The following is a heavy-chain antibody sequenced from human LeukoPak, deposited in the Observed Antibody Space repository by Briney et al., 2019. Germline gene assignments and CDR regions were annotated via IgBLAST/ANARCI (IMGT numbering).Heavy chain of an antibody. CDR3: ARHPHYCSSTSCSPGNWFDP. J-gene: IGHJ5*02. Sequence: GESLKISCKGSGYSFTSYWIGWVRQMPGKGLEWMGIIYPGDSDTRYSPSFQAQVTISADKSISTAYLQWSSLQASDTAMYYCARHPHYCSSTSCSPGNWFDPWGQGTLVTVSS. D-gene: IGHD2-2*01. CDR2: IYPGDSDT. CDR1: GYSFTSYW. V-gene: IGHV5-51*01.